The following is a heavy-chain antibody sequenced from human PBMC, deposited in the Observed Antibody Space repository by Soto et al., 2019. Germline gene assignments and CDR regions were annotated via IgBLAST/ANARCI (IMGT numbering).Heavy chain of an antibody. CDR3: ARQYYYDSSGYDLYYFDS. V-gene: IGHV1-69*13. J-gene: IGHJ4*02. CDR1: GGTFSSYA. CDR2: IIPIFGTA. Sequence: SVKVSCKAPGGTFSSYAISWVRQAPGKGLEWMGGIIPIFGTANYAQKFQGRVTITADESTSTAYMELSSLRSEDTAVYYCARQYYYDSSGYDLYYFDSWGQGTLVTVSS. D-gene: IGHD3-22*01.